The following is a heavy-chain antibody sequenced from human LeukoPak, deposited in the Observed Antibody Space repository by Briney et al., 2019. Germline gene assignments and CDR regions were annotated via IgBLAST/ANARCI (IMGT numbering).Heavy chain of an antibody. Sequence: ASVKVSCKASGYTFTSYYMHWVRQAPGQGLEWMGIINPSGGSTSYAQKFQGRVTMTRDTSTSTAYMELSSLRSEDTAVYYCARSSATDFWSGYTKSVDAFDIWGQGTMVTVTS. V-gene: IGHV1-46*01. D-gene: IGHD3-3*01. CDR2: INPSGGST. CDR3: ARSSATDFWSGYTKSVDAFDI. CDR1: GYTFTSYY. J-gene: IGHJ3*02.